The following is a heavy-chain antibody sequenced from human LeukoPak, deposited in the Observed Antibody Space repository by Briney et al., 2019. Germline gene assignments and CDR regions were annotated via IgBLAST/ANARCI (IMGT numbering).Heavy chain of an antibody. D-gene: IGHD6-25*01. V-gene: IGHV3-66*01. CDR1: GFTVSSNY. Sequence: GGSVRLSCAASGFTVSSNYMSWVRQAPGKGLEWVSVIYSGGSTYYADSVKGRFTISRDNSKNTLYLQMNSLRAEDTAVYYCARDKAASPNNWFDPWGQGTLVTVSS. CDR3: ARDKAASPNNWFDP. CDR2: IYSGGST. J-gene: IGHJ5*02.